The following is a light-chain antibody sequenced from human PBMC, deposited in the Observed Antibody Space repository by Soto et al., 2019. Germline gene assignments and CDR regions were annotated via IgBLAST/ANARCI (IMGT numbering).Light chain of an antibody. V-gene: IGKV1-39*01. CDR2: AAC. Sequence: DIEMTQSPSSLSASVGDRVTITCRASQSISNYLNWYQHKPGKVPKLLIYAACSLQSGVPTRFSGSESGTDFTLTISSLQPEAFATYYCQPSYGTPLTFGGGTKVEIK. CDR1: QSISNY. CDR3: QPSYGTPLT. J-gene: IGKJ4*01.